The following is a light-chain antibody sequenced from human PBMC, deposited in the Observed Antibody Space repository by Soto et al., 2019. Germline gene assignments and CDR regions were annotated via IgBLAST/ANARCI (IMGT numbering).Light chain of an antibody. Sequence: QSALTQPASVSGSPGQSITISCTGTSSDVGGYNYVSWYQQHPGNAPKLIIYEVSYRPSGISNRFSGSKSGNTASLTISGLQAEDEADYYCSSYTSSTSLVFGGGTKLTVL. V-gene: IGLV2-14*01. CDR2: EVS. CDR3: SSYTSSTSLV. CDR1: SSDVGGYNY. J-gene: IGLJ2*01.